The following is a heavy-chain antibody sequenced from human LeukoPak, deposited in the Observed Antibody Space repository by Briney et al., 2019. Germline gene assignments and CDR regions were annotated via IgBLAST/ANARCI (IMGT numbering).Heavy chain of an antibody. CDR3: ARGAVPGTYDY. D-gene: IGHD6-19*01. CDR1: GFTFSSYG. V-gene: IGHV3-64*01. J-gene: IGHJ4*02. CDR2: ITLDGIST. Sequence: PGRSLRLSCAASGFTFSSYGMHWVRQAPGKGLEYVSAITLDGISTYYANSVKGRFTISRNNSKNTLYLQMGSLRAEDMAVYYWARGAVPGTYDYWGQGTLVTVSS.